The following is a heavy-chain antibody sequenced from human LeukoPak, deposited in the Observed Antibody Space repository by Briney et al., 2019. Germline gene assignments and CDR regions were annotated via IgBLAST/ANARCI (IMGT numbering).Heavy chain of an antibody. V-gene: IGHV4-59*01. J-gene: IGHJ6*02. CDR3: ARDSGYSYGYYYGMDV. Sequence: SETLSLTCTVSGGSISSYYWSWIRQPPGKGLEWIGHIYYSGSTNYNPSLKSRVTISVDTSKNQFSLKLSSVTAADTAVYYCARDSGYSYGYYYGMDVWGQGTTVTVSS. CDR2: IYYSGST. CDR1: GGSISSYY. D-gene: IGHD5-18*01.